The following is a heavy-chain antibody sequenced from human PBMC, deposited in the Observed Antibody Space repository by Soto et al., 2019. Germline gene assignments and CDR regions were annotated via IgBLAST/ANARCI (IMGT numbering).Heavy chain of an antibody. J-gene: IGHJ6*02. CDR3: ARERLERSLIGYYYYYGMDV. V-gene: IGHV1-46*01. CDR2: INPSGGST. Sequence: GASVKVSCKASGYTFTSYYMHWVRQAPGQGLEWMGIINPSGGSTSYAQKFQGRVTMTRDTSTSTVYMELSSLRSEDTAVYCCARERLERSLIGYYYYYGMDVWGQGTTVTVSS. D-gene: IGHD1-1*01. CDR1: GYTFTSYY.